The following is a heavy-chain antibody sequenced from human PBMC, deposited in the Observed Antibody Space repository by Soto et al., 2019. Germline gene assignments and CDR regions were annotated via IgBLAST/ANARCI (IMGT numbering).Heavy chain of an antibody. CDR1: GYTFSRYV. CDR3: ARRSNRAMDV. J-gene: IGHJ6*02. D-gene: IGHD2-8*01. V-gene: IGHV1-69*06. CDR2: IVPVFGAA. Sequence: GASVKVSCKASGYTFSRYVIAWVRQAPGQGLEWMGGIVPVFGAADYAQNFQGRVSITADTSTTTAYLELSSLRSDDTAVYYCARRSNRAMDVWGQGTTVTVS.